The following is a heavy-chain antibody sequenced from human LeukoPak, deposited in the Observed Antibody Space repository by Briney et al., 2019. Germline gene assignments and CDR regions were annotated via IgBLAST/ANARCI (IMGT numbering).Heavy chain of an antibody. Sequence: PSETLSLTCTVSGGSISSGDYYWSWIRQPPGKGLEWIGYIYYGGSTYYNPSLKSRVTISVDTSKNQFSLKLSSVTAADTAVYYCARADYGGKDAFDIWGQGTMVTVSS. CDR3: ARADYGGKDAFDI. CDR2: IYYGGST. CDR1: GGSISSGDYY. J-gene: IGHJ3*02. D-gene: IGHD4-23*01. V-gene: IGHV4-30-4*01.